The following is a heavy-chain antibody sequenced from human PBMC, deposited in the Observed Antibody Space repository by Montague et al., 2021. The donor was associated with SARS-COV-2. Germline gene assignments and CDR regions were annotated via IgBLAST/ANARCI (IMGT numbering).Heavy chain of an antibody. J-gene: IGHJ4*02. CDR3: ARGFDY. CDR1: GGSISSYY. V-gene: IGHV4-59*01. CDR2: IYYSGST. Sequence: SETLSLTCTVSGGSISSYYWSWIRQPPGKGLEWIWNIYYSGSTNYNPSLTSRVTISVDTAKNKFSLKLSSVTAADTAVYYCARGFDYWGQGTLVTVSS.